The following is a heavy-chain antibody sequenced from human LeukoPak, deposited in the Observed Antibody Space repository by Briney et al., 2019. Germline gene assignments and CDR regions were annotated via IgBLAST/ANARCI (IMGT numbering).Heavy chain of an antibody. J-gene: IGHJ4*02. D-gene: IGHD4-23*01. CDR1: GFTFSDYY. V-gene: IGHV3-11*01. Sequence: GGSLRLSCAGSGFTFSDYYLTWIRQAPGKGLEWVSYISSGGSNTYYADSVKGRFTISRDNSKNTLYLQMNSLRAEDTAVYYCAIGPGGLFDYWGQGTLVTVSS. CDR2: ISSGGSNT. CDR3: AIGPGGLFDY.